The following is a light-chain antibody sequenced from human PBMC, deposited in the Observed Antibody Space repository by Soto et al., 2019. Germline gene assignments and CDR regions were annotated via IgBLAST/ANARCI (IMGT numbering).Light chain of an antibody. CDR1: SNDVGGYNY. J-gene: IGLJ1*01. V-gene: IGLV2-14*01. CDR3: SSYTSTNTLDV. CDR2: DVS. Sequence: QSALTQPASVSGSPGQSITISCTGTSNDVGGYNYVSWYQQHPGKAPKLMIYDVSNRPSGVYNRFSGSKSGNTASLTISGLQAEDEADYYCSSYTSTNTLDVFGTVTKLTVL.